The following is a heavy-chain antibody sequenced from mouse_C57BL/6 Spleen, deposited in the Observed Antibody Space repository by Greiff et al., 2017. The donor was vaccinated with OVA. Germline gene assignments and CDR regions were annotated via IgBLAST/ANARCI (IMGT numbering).Heavy chain of an antibody. CDR2: IYPGDGDT. CDR3: ARTTVVAYYFDY. V-gene: IGHV1-80*01. CDR1: GYAFSSYW. Sequence: VQLKQSGAELVKPGASVKISCKASGYAFSSYWMNWVKQRPGKGLEWIGQIYPGDGDTNYNGKFKGKATLTADKSSSTAYMQLSSLTSEDSAVYFCARTTVVAYYFDYWGQGTTLTVSS. J-gene: IGHJ2*01. D-gene: IGHD1-1*01.